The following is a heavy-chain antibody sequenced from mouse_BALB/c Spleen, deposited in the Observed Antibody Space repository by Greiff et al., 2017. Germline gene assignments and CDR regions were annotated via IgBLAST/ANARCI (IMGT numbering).Heavy chain of an antibody. CDR1: GFTFSSYG. CDR2: INSNGGST. J-gene: IGHJ4*01. D-gene: IGHD3-2*02. V-gene: IGHV5-6-3*01. CDR3: AREEGGYGTMDY. Sequence: EVQRVESGGGLVQPGGSLKLSCAASGFTFSSYGMSWVRQTPDKRLELVATINSNGGSTYYPDSVKGRFTISRDNAKNTLYLQMSSLKSEDTAMYYCAREEGGYGTMDYWGQGTSVTVSS.